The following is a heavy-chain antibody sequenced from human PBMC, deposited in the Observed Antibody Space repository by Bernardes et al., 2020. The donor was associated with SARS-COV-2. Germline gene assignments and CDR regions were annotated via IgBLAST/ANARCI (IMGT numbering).Heavy chain of an antibody. D-gene: IGHD2-2*01. CDR1: GYTFTSYY. Sequence: ASVKVSCKASGYTFTSYYMHWVRQAPGQGLEWMGIINPSGGSTSYAQKFQGRVTMTRDTSTSTVYMELSSLRSEDTAVYYCARAGGVVPAASGMDVWGQGTTVTVSS. CDR3: ARAGGVVPAASGMDV. CDR2: INPSGGST. V-gene: IGHV1-46*01. J-gene: IGHJ6*02.